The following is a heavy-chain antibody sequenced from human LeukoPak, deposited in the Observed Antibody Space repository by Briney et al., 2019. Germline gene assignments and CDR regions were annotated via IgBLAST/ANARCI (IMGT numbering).Heavy chain of an antibody. D-gene: IGHD2-21*02. CDR2: INHSGRT. V-gene: IGHV4-38-2*02. CDR3: ARASCGADRYFES. Sequence: NPSETLSLTCTVSGYFISSDYYWGWIRQSPGKGLERIVSINHSGRTFYKTALHSRATMSVNTSKKLFSLNLSSVTAAAAALYYCARASCGADRYFESWGQGILVTVSS. J-gene: IGHJ5*01. CDR1: GYFISSDYY.